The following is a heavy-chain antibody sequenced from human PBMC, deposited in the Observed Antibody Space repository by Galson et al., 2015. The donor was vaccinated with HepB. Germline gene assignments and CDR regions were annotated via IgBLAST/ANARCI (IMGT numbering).Heavy chain of an antibody. V-gene: IGHV3-30*18. CDR3: AKDGGDSSLGLFDY. CDR1: GFTFSSYG. J-gene: IGHJ4*02. D-gene: IGHD2-21*02. CDR2: ISYDGSNK. Sequence: SLRLSCAASGFTFSSYGMHWVRQAPGKGLEWVAVISYDGSNKYYADSVKGRFTISRDNSKNTLYLQMNSLRAEDTAVYYCAKDGGDSSLGLFDYRGQGTLVTVSS.